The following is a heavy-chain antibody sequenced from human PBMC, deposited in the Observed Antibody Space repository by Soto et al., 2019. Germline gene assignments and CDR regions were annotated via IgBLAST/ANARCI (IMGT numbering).Heavy chain of an antibody. CDR2: ISAYNGNT. CDR3: ARDSWRREMATIDY. D-gene: IGHD1-26*01. J-gene: IGHJ4*02. CDR1: GYTFTSYG. Sequence: GASVKVSCKASGYTFTSYGISWVRQAPGQGLEWMGWISAYNGNTNYAQKLQGRVTMTTDTSTSTAYMELRSLRSDDTAVYYCARDSWRREMATIDYWGQGTLVTVSS. V-gene: IGHV1-18*01.